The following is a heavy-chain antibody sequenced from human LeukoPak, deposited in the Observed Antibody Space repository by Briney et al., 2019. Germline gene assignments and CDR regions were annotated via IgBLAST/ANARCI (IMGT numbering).Heavy chain of an antibody. D-gene: IGHD6-6*01. CDR1: GGSISSSSYY. Sequence: SETLSLTCTVSGGSISSSSYYWGWIRQPPGGRLERIGSIYYSGSTYYNPSLKSRVTISVDTSKNQFSLKLSSVTAADTAVYYCARHRRALRKGEYSSSPYNWFDPWGQGTLVTVSS. V-gene: IGHV4-39*01. J-gene: IGHJ5*02. CDR2: IYYSGST. CDR3: ARHRRALRKGEYSSSPYNWFDP.